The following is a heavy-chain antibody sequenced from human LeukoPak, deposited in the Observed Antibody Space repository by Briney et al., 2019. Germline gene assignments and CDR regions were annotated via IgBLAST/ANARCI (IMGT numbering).Heavy chain of an antibody. CDR2: IYYSGST. D-gene: IGHD2-2*01. V-gene: IGHV4-31*03. Sequence: SETLSLTCTVSGGSISSGGYYWSWIRQHPGKGLEWIGYIYYSGSTYYNPSLKSRVTISVDTSKNQFSLKLSSVTAADTAVSYCARGRRGYCSSTSCRGYNWFDPWGQGTLVTVSS. CDR3: ARGRRGYCSSTSCRGYNWFDP. J-gene: IGHJ5*02. CDR1: GGSISSGGYY.